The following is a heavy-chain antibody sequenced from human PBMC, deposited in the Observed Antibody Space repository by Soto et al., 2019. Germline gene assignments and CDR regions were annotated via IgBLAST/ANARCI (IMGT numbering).Heavy chain of an antibody. Sequence: QVQLQESGPGLVKPSQTLSLTCTVSGGSISSGGYYWSWIRQHPGKGLEWIGYIYYSGSTYYNPSLKSRVTISVDTSKNHFSLKLSSVTAADTAVYYCAREARTGYYGSGTMDVWGQGTTVTVSS. CDR3: AREARTGYYGSGTMDV. J-gene: IGHJ6*02. CDR1: GGSISSGGYY. V-gene: IGHV4-31*03. CDR2: IYYSGST. D-gene: IGHD3-10*01.